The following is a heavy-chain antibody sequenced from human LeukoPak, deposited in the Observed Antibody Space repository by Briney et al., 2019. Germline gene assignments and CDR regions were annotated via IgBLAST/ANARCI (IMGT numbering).Heavy chain of an antibody. Sequence: ASVRVSCKASGFTFPSSAVQWVRQARGQRLEWIGWIVVGSGNTNYAQKFQERVTITRDMSTSTAYMELSSLRSEDTAVYYCAAPSRIQLDYWGQGTLVTVSS. V-gene: IGHV1-58*01. CDR1: GFTFPSSA. CDR3: AAPSRIQLDY. D-gene: IGHD5-18*01. CDR2: IVVGSGNT. J-gene: IGHJ4*02.